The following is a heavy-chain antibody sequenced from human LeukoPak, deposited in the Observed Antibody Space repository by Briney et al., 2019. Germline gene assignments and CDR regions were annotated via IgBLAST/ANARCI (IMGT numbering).Heavy chain of an antibody. Sequence: PGGSLRLSCAASGFTFSSYWMHWVRQAPGKGLVWVSRINSDGNSYADSVKGRFTTSRDNAKNTLYLQMNSLRAEDTAVYYCAKESGDHFEAFDIWGHGTMVTVSS. CDR1: GFTFSSYW. CDR3: AKESGDHFEAFDI. J-gene: IGHJ3*02. V-gene: IGHV3-74*01. D-gene: IGHD1-26*01. CDR2: INSDGN.